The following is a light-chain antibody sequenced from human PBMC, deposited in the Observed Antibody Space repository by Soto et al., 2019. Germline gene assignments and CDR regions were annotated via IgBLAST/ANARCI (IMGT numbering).Light chain of an antibody. CDR3: QQYYSTPFT. J-gene: IGKJ3*01. Sequence: DIVMTQSLDSLAVSLGERATINCKSSQSVLYSSNNKNYLAWYQQKAGQPPKLLIYWASTRGAGVPDRFSGSGSGTDFTLTISSLHAEDVAVYYCQQYYSTPFTFGPGTKVNLK. CDR1: QSVLYSSNNKNY. CDR2: WAS. V-gene: IGKV4-1*01.